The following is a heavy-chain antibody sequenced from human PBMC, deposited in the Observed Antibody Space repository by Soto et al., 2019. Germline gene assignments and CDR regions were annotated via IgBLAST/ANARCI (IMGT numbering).Heavy chain of an antibody. Sequence: HPWGSLRLSCAASGFTFSSYAMSWVRQAPGKGLEWVSAISGSGGSTYYADSVKGRFTISRDNSKNTLYLQMNSLRAEDTAVYYCAKDPIPGYSSSSPEGAYDYWGQGTLVTVSS. CDR2: ISGSGGST. CDR1: GFTFSSYA. CDR3: AKDPIPGYSSSSPEGAYDY. J-gene: IGHJ4*02. D-gene: IGHD6-6*01. V-gene: IGHV3-23*01.